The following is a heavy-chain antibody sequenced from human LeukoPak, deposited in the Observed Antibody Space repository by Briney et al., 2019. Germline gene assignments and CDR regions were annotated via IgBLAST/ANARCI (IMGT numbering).Heavy chain of an antibody. V-gene: IGHV1-18*04. Sequence: ASVKVSCKASGYTFTSYGISWVRQAPGQGLEWMGWISAYNGNTNYAQKLQGRVTMTTDTSTSTAYMELRSLRSDDTAVYYCARDVATVTTLNWFDPWGLGTLVTVSS. CDR2: ISAYNGNT. CDR1: GYTFTSYG. J-gene: IGHJ5*02. CDR3: ARDVATVTTLNWFDP. D-gene: IGHD4-17*01.